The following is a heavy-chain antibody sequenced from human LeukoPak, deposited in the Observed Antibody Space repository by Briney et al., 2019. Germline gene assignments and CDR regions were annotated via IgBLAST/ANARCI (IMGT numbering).Heavy chain of an antibody. CDR2: IYDSGST. D-gene: IGHD2-8*02. V-gene: IGHV4-59*01. CDR1: GGSISSYY. CDR3: ARELYWWYFDL. J-gene: IGHJ2*01. Sequence: SETLSLTCTVSGGSISSYYWIWIQQPPGKGLEWIGYIYDSGSTNYNPSLKSRVTISVDTSKNQFSLKLSSVTAADTAVYYCARELYWWYFDLWGRGTLVTVSS.